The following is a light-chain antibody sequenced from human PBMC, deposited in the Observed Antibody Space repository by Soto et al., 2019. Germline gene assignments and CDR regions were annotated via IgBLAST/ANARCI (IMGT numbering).Light chain of an antibody. J-gene: IGKJ2*01. V-gene: IGKV3-11*01. CDR3: QQRSSWPHT. CDR2: DAS. Sequence: ELVLTQSPATLSLSPGERATLSCRASQSVGSYLAWYQQKPGQAPRLLIYDASNRATGIPARFSGSGSGTDLTLTISSLEPEDFAVYYCQQRSSWPHTFGQGTKLEIK. CDR1: QSVGSY.